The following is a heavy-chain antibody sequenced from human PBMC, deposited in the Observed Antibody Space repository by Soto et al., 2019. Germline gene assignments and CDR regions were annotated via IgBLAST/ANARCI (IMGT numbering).Heavy chain of an antibody. D-gene: IGHD1-7*01. CDR3: AKGVGVYNWNLVYYYGMDV. CDR2: FYYCGFT. Sequence: PSETLSLTCTVSGASISRYDWSWTRQGPGKGLEWIGSFYYCGFTYYNPSLKSRVTIDVDTSKNQFSLKLSSVTAADTAVYYCAKGVGVYNWNLVYYYGMDVWGQGTTVTVSS. V-gene: IGHV4-59*04. CDR1: GASISRYD. J-gene: IGHJ6*02.